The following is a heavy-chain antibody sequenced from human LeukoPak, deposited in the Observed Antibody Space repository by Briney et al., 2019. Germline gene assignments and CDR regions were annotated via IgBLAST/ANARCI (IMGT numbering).Heavy chain of an antibody. V-gene: IGHV3-66*02. CDR3: ARNPSYSSSLY. D-gene: IGHD6-19*01. J-gene: IGHJ4*02. CDR1: GFTFNSNY. Sequence: GGSLRLSCAASGFTFNSNYMTWVRRAPGKGLEWVSVIYSVGSTYYADSVRGRFTISRDNSKNTLYLQMNSLRAEDTAIYYCARNPSYSSSLYSGQGTLVTVSS. CDR2: IYSVGST.